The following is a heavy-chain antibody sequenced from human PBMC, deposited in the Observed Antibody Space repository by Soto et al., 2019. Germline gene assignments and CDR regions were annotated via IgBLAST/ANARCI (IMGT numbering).Heavy chain of an antibody. D-gene: IGHD1-1*01. V-gene: IGHV1-18*04. CDR3: ARDGERDTGLNFYYYLHGMDA. J-gene: IGHJ6*02. Sequence: ASVKVSCKASGYTFTTYGISWVRQAPGQGLEWMGWISPYNGTTKYAEKFQGEMTMTTDTATSTAYMDLRSLRSDDTAVYYCARDGERDTGLNFYYYLHGMDAWGQGTRV. CDR2: ISPYNGTT. CDR1: GYTFTTYG.